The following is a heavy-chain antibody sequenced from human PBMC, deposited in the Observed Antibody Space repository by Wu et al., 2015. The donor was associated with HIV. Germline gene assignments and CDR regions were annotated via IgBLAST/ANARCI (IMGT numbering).Heavy chain of an antibody. Sequence: QVQLVQSGAEVKKPGSSVKVSCKASGGTFSSYAISWVRQAPGQGLEWMRRIIPIFGTANYAQKFQGRVTITADESTSTAYMELSSLRSEDTAVYYCARDREMATIPVDYYYYGMDVWGQGTTVTVSS. V-gene: IGHV1-69*13. J-gene: IGHJ6*02. CDR1: GGTFSSYA. CDR3: ARDREMATIPVDYYYYGMDV. D-gene: IGHD5-24*01. CDR2: IIPIFGTA.